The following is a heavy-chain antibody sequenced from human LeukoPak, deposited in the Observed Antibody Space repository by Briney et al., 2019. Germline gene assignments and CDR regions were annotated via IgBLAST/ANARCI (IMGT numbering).Heavy chain of an antibody. CDR3: ARGGYCSSTSCYMAVWFDP. CDR2: INHSGST. V-gene: IGHV4-34*01. D-gene: IGHD2-2*02. J-gene: IGHJ5*02. CDR1: GGSFSGYY. Sequence: SETLSLTCAVYGGSFSGYYWSWIRQPPGKGLDWIGEINHSGSTNYNPSLKSRVTISVDTSKNQFSLKLSSVTAADTAVYYCARGGYCSSTSCYMAVWFDPWGQGTLVTVSS.